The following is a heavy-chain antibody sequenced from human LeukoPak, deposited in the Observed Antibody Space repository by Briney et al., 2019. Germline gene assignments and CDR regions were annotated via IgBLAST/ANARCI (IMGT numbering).Heavy chain of an antibody. CDR3: AKRARFGELSG. CDR1: GFTFSNYG. CDR2: ILFDGSNK. Sequence: GSLRLSCAASGFTFSNYGMHWVRQAPGKGLEWVSFILFDGSNKYYAESVKGRFTISRDNSKNTLYLQMNSLRAEDTAVYYCAKRARFGELSGWGQGTLVTVSS. D-gene: IGHD3-10*01. V-gene: IGHV3-30*02. J-gene: IGHJ4*02.